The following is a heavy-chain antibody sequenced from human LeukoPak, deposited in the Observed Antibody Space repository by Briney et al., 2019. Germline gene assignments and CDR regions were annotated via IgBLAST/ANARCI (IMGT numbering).Heavy chain of an antibody. CDR1: GYIFTNYY. J-gene: IGHJ5*02. Sequence: AASVKVSCKASGYIFTNYYLHRVRQAPGQGLEWMAWLNPNNGDTNYAQNLKGRVTVTRDTSIDTAYMELSSLRSDDTAVYYCVRSKSKSFDPWGQGTLVTVSS. CDR2: LNPNNGDT. V-gene: IGHV1-2*02. CDR3: VRSKSKSFDP.